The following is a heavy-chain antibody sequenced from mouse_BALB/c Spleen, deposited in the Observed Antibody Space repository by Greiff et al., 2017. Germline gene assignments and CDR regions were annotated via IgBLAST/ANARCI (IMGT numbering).Heavy chain of an antibody. Sequence: VQLKESGAELVKPGASVKLSCTASGFNIKDTYMHWVKQRPEQGLEWIGRIDPANGNTKYDPKFQGKATITADTSSNTAYLQLSSLTSEDTAVYYCAREDYYGSLFAYWGQGTLVTVSA. D-gene: IGHD1-1*01. CDR3: AREDYYGSLFAY. CDR1: GFNIKDTY. J-gene: IGHJ3*01. CDR2: IDPANGNT. V-gene: IGHV14-3*02.